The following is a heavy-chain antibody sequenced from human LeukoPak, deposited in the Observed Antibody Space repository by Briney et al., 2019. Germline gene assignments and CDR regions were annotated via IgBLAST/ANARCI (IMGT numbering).Heavy chain of an antibody. D-gene: IGHD2-21*01. CDR2: INPDGSEK. Sequence: PGGSLRLSCEGSGFTFSNYWMTWVRQAPGKGLEWVANINPDGSEKHYVDSVEGRFTISRDNAKNSLYLQMNSLRAEDTAVYYCARDLDTYVVLIAYDAFDIWGQGTMVTVSS. V-gene: IGHV3-7*01. J-gene: IGHJ3*02. CDR3: ARDLDTYVVLIAYDAFDI. CDR1: GFTFSNYW.